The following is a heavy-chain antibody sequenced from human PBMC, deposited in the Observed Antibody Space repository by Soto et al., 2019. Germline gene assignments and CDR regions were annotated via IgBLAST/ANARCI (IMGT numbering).Heavy chain of an antibody. CDR2: IYYSGST. V-gene: IGHV4-59*01. J-gene: IGHJ5*02. Sequence: SETLSLTCTVSGGSISSYYWSWIRQPPGKGLEWIGYIYYSGSTNYNPSLKSRVTISVDTSKNQFSLKLSSVTAADTAVYYCARGEQYYDFWSGYYTLNWFDPWGQGTLVTVSS. CDR3: ARGEQYYDFWSGYYTLNWFDP. CDR1: GGSISSYY. D-gene: IGHD3-3*01.